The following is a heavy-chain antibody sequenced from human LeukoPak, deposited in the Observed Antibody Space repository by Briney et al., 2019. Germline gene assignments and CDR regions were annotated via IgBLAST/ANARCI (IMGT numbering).Heavy chain of an antibody. D-gene: IGHD2-15*01. J-gene: IGHJ6*03. CDR1: GYSISSTYY. V-gene: IGHV4-38-2*02. Sequence: PSETLSLTCSVSGYSISSTYYWGWIRQTPGKGLEWIGSISYSGSTYYNPSLKSRVTISVDTSKKQFSLKLSSVTAADTAVYYCARGYCSGGSCYSYYYSYMDVWGKGTTVTVSS. CDR3: ARGYCSGGSCYSYYYSYMDV. CDR2: ISYSGST.